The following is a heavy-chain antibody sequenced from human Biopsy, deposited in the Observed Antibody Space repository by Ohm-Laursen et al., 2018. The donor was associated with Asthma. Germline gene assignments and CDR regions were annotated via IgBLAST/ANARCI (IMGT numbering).Heavy chain of an antibody. J-gene: IGHJ3*02. CDR2: ISGSGGST. Sequence: GSLRLSCAASGFTFGNFWMSWGRQTPGKGLEWVSAISGSGGSTYYADSVKGRFTISRDNSKNTLYLQMNSLRAEDTAVYYCAKAIHGDPVDAFDIWGQGTMVTVSS. CDR3: AKAIHGDPVDAFDI. CDR1: GFTFGNFW. V-gene: IGHV3-23*01. D-gene: IGHD4-17*01.